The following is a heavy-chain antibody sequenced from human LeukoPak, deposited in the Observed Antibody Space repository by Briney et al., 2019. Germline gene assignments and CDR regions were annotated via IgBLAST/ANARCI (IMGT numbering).Heavy chain of an antibody. Sequence: ASVKVSCKASGYTFTISGISWVRQAPGQGLEWMGWISAYNGNTKYAQKVQGRVTMTTDTSTSTAYMELRSLTSDDTAVYYCARDAPRILYPYYYYYGMDVWGQGTTVTVSS. CDR1: GYTFTISG. CDR2: ISAYNGNT. CDR3: ARDAPRILYPYYYYYGMDV. V-gene: IGHV1-18*01. J-gene: IGHJ6*02. D-gene: IGHD2-8*01.